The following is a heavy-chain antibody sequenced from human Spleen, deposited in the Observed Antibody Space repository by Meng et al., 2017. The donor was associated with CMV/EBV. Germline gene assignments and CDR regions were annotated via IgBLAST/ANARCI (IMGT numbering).Heavy chain of an antibody. J-gene: IGHJ5*02. CDR3: SRSAAADES. Sequence: LSLTCAVDGESFSGYRWDWIRQTPGKGLEWIGEINHSGRTNYNPSLKSRVTMSIDTSKNQFSLKLTSVTAADTAVYYCSRSAAADESWGQGTLVTVSS. D-gene: IGHD6-13*01. V-gene: IGHV4-34*01. CDR2: INHSGRT. CDR1: GESFSGYR.